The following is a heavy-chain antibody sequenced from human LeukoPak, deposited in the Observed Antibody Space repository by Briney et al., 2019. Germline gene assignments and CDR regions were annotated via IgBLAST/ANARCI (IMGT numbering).Heavy chain of an antibody. V-gene: IGHV3-21*01. D-gene: IGHD5-24*01. CDR3: ARDEDGYNYY. J-gene: IGHJ4*02. Sequence: GGSLRLSCAASGFTFSSYSMNWVRQAPGKGLEWVSSISSSSSYIYYADSVKGRFTISRVNAKNSLYLQMNSLRAEDTAVYYCARDEDGYNYYWGQGTLVTVSS. CDR1: GFTFSSYS. CDR2: ISSSSSYI.